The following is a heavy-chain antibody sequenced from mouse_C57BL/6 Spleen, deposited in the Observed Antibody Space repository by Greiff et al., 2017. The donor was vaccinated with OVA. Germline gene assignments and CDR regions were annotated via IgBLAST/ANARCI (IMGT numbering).Heavy chain of an antibody. CDR3: ARGLRSWFAY. V-gene: IGHV5-17*01. CDR1: GFTFSDYG. J-gene: IGHJ3*01. CDR2: ISSGSSTI. D-gene: IGHD1-1*01. Sequence: EVQLVESGGGLVKPGGSLKLSCAASGFTFSDYGMHWVRQAPEKGLEWVAYISSGSSTIYYADTVEGRFTISRDNAKNTLFLQMTSLRSEDTAMYYCARGLRSWFAYWGQGTLVTVSA.